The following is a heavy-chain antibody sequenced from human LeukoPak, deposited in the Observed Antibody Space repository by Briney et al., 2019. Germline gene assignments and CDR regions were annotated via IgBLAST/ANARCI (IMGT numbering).Heavy chain of an antibody. J-gene: IGHJ4*02. CDR3: AKSRSTYSITSSFDY. D-gene: IGHD6-13*01. CDR1: GFTFSSYA. V-gene: IGHV3-23*01. Sequence: PGGSLRLPCAASGFTFSSYAMSWVRQAPGKGLEWVSGIGGGGITTFYADSVKGRFAILRDNSKNTLYLQMDSLRAEDAAVYYCAKSRSTYSITSSFDYWGQGTLVTVSS. CDR2: IGGGGITT.